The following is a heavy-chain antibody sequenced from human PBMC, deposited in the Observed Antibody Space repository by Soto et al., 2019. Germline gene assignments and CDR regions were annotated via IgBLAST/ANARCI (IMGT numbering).Heavy chain of an antibody. CDR2: IIPIFGTA. CDR1: GGTFSSYA. J-gene: IGHJ4*02. CDR3: ARSGYSGYDSSYFDY. V-gene: IGHV1-69*01. D-gene: IGHD5-12*01. Sequence: QVQLVQSGAEVKKPGSSVKVSCKASGGTFSSYAISWVRQAPGQGLEWMGGIIPIFGTANYAQKFQGRVTITADESTSTAYRELSSLRSEDTAVYYCARSGYSGYDSSYFDYWGQGTLVTVSS.